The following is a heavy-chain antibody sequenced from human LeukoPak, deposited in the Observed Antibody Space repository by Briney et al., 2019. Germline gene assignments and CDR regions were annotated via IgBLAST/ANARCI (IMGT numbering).Heavy chain of an antibody. Sequence: SQTLSLTCTVSGGSISSGGYFWSWVRQHPGKGLEWIGYISHSGSTYYNPSLKSRLTISLDTSKDRFSLRLSSVTAADTAVYYCARDLWFGEYNWFDPWGQGTLVTVSS. CDR2: ISHSGST. J-gene: IGHJ5*02. V-gene: IGHV4-31*03. CDR3: ARDLWFGEYNWFDP. D-gene: IGHD3-10*01. CDR1: GGSISSGGYF.